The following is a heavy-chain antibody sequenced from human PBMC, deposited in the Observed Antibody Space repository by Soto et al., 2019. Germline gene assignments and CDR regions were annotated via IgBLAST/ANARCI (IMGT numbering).Heavy chain of an antibody. CDR3: ASVLENCSGGSCYFY. V-gene: IGHV4-34*01. D-gene: IGHD2-15*01. CDR1: GGSFSGYY. J-gene: IGHJ4*02. CDR2: INHSGST. Sequence: PSETLSLTCAVYGGSFSGYYCSWIRQPPGKGLEWIGEINHSGSTNYNPSLKSRVTISVDTSKNQFSLKLSSVTAADTAVYYCASVLENCSGGSCYFYWGQGTLVTVSS.